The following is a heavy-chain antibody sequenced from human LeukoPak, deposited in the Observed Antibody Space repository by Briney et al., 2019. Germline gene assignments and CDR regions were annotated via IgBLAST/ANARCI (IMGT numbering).Heavy chain of an antibody. D-gene: IGHD6-13*01. CDR2: FDPEDGET. CDR3: ASFNGPAGTGGQLGLYFDY. J-gene: IGHJ4*02. CDR1: GYTLTELS. V-gene: IGHV1-24*01. Sequence: ASVKVSCKVSGYTLTELSMHWVRQAPGNGLEWMGGFDPEDGETIYAQKFQGRVTMTEDTSTDTAYMELSSLRSEDTAVYYCASFNGPAGTGGQLGLYFDYWGQGTLVTVSS.